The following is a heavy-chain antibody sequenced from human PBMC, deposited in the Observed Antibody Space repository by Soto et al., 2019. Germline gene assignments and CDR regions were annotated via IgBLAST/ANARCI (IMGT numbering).Heavy chain of an antibody. D-gene: IGHD3-16*01. V-gene: IGHV3-11*01. Sequence: QMQLVQSGGGLVKPGGSMTLSCKASGFTFSDYYMIWVRQTPGKGPEWLSYISDSGSTIYYADSVRARFTIFRENAANSVFLKLDGLTDGATGFYYCSRGGSGWTRGRWLGPCSQGALVT. CDR3: SRGGSGWTRGRWLGP. CDR2: ISDSGSTI. CDR1: GFTFSDYY. J-gene: IGHJ5*02.